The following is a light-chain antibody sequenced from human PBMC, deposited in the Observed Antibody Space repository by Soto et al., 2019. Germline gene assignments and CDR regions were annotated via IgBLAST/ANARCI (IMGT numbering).Light chain of an antibody. CDR3: SSYTSSCIYL. CDR1: SSDVGGYNY. J-gene: IGLJ1*01. V-gene: IGLV2-14*01. CDR2: DVS. Sequence: QSVLTQPASVSGSPGQSITISCTGTSSDVGGYNYVSWYQQHPGKAPKLMIYDVSNRPSGVSNRFSGSKSGNTASLTISGVQAEFYAYYYCSSYTSSCIYLFGTGPKFTVL.